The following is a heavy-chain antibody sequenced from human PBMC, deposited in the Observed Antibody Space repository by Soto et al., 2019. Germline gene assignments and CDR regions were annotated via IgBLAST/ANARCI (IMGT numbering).Heavy chain of an antibody. Sequence: QVQLQQWRAGLLKPSETLSITCAVYGGSFSGYYWSWIRQPPGKGLEWIGEINDSGSTNYNPSLKSRVTISVDASKNQFSPKLCSVTAADTAVYYCAREEDGDCGALGDYWGQGTLVTVSS. D-gene: IGHD2-21*02. J-gene: IGHJ4*02. CDR3: AREEDGDCGALGDY. CDR1: GGSFSGYY. CDR2: INDSGST. V-gene: IGHV4-34*01.